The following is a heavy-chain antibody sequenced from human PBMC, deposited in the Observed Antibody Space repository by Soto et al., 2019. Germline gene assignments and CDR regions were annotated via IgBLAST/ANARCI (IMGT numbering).Heavy chain of an antibody. CDR1: GGSFSGYY. CDR2: INHSGST. Sequence: QVQLQQWGAGLLKPSETLSLTCAVYGGSFSGYYWSWIRQPPGKGLEWIGEINHSGSTNYNPSLKSRVTISVDTSKNQFSLKLSSVTAADTAVYYCARVFGYSYGYRGPFDPWGQGTLVTVSS. CDR3: ARVFGYSYGYRGPFDP. J-gene: IGHJ5*02. D-gene: IGHD5-18*01. V-gene: IGHV4-34*01.